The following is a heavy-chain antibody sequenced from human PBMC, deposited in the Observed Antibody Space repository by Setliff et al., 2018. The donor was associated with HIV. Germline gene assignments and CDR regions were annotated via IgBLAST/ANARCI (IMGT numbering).Heavy chain of an antibody. D-gene: IGHD6-19*01. CDR2: IDPRGGST. CDR3: AREATMTYSSGLLILDF. Sequence: ASVKVSCKASGYSFINYSIHWVRQAPGQGLEWMGVIDPRGGSTHYSQKLQGRVTMTRDTSTSTVYMELRSLRSEDTAIYYCAREATMTYSSGLLILDFWGQGSLVAVSS. CDR1: GYSFINYS. V-gene: IGHV1-46*03. J-gene: IGHJ4*02.